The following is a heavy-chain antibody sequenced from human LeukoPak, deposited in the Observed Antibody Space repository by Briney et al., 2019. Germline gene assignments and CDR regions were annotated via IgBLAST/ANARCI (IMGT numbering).Heavy chain of an antibody. V-gene: IGHV1-2*02. D-gene: IGHD3-9*01. Sequence: EASVKVSCKASGYTFTGYYMHWVRQAPGQGLEWMGGINPNSGGTNYAQKFQGRVTMTRDTSISTAYMELSRLRSDDTAVYYCAREGYYDILTGYYFSWGQGTLVTVSS. CDR3: AREGYYDILTGYYFS. CDR2: INPNSGGT. J-gene: IGHJ5*02. CDR1: GYTFTGYY.